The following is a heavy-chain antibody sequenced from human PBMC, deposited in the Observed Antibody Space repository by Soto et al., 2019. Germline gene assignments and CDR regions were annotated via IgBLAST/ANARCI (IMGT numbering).Heavy chain of an antibody. V-gene: IGHV3-23*01. CDR1: GFSFSDFA. D-gene: IGHD1-1*01. J-gene: IGHJ6*02. CDR2: ISVTDGRT. CDR3: AKFIRAGPTGTLYFYYGIDV. Sequence: EVQLLESGGGLVHPGGSLRLSCAASGFSFSDFAMSWVRQAPGKGLEWVSGISVTDGRTYYADSVKGRFTISRDNSKNTLYLEMSSLRVDDTAMYYCAKFIRAGPTGTLYFYYGIDVWGQGTTVTVSS.